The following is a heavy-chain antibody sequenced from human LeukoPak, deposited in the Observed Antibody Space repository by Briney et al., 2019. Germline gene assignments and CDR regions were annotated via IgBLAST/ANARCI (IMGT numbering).Heavy chain of an antibody. D-gene: IGHD1-1*01. Sequence: GASVKVSCKASGYTFTSYDINWVRQAPGQGLEWMGIINPSGGSTSYAQKFQGRVTMTRDTSTSTVYMELSSLRSEDTAVYYCARDGAGTTGKEARGPKYFDYWGQGTLVTVSS. V-gene: IGHV1-46*01. CDR3: ARDGAGTTGKEARGPKYFDY. CDR2: INPSGGST. J-gene: IGHJ4*02. CDR1: GYTFTSYD.